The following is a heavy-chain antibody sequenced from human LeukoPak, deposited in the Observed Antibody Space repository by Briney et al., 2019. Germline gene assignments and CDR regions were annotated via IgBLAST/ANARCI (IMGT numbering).Heavy chain of an antibody. CDR2: TSGSGGST. J-gene: IGHJ4*02. CDR3: ARNYDFWSGYTI. D-gene: IGHD3-3*01. Sequence: GGSLRLSCAASGFTFSSYAMSWVRQAPGKGLEWVSATSGSGGSTYYADSVKGRFTISRDNSKNTLYLQMNSLRAEDTAVYYCARNYDFWSGYTIWGQGTLVTVSS. CDR1: GFTFSSYA. V-gene: IGHV3-23*01.